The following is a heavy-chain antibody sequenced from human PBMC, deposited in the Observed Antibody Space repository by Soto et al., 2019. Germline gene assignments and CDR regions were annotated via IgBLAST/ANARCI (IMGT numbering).Heavy chain of an antibody. J-gene: IGHJ3*02. D-gene: IGHD6-19*01. CDR1: AGSFSHYN. CDR3: ARGGSSGWQVALDI. Sequence: PADPLFLSFTVYAGSFSHYNWAWLHQSPGKGLEWIGKNKHSGRSNYNPSLRIGVSISVYMSKKQFSLRLTSVTAADTAVYYCARGGSSGWQVALDIGGQGTMVTVSS. CDR2: NKHSGRS. V-gene: IGHV4-34*01.